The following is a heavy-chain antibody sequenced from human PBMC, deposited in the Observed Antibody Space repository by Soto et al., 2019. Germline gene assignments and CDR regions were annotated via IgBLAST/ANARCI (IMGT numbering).Heavy chain of an antibody. CDR1: GYTFTGYY. CDR2: INPNSGGT. CDR3: APIAAAGTFDY. D-gene: IGHD6-13*01. J-gene: IGHJ4*02. V-gene: IGHV1-2*02. Sequence: ASVKVSCKASGYTFTGYYIHCVLQAPGQGLEWMGWINPNSGGTNYAQKFQGRVTMTRDTSISTAYMELSRLRSDDTAVYYCAPIAAAGTFDYWGQGTLVTVSS.